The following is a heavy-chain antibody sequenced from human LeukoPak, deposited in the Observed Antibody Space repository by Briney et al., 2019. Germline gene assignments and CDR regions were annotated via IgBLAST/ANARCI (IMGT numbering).Heavy chain of an antibody. D-gene: IGHD3-22*01. CDR2: IYYSGST. V-gene: IGHV4-39*02. CDR3: ARENYYDSHDLDY. Sequence: SETLSLTCTVSGGSISSSSYYWGWIRQPPGKGLEWIGSIYYSGSTYYNPSLKSRVTISVDTSKNQFSLKLSSVTAADTALYYCARENYYDSHDLDYWGQGTLVTVSS. J-gene: IGHJ4*02. CDR1: GGSISSSSYY.